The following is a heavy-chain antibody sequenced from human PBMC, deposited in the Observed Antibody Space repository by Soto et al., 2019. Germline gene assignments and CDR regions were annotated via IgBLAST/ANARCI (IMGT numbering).Heavy chain of an antibody. J-gene: IGHJ4*02. D-gene: IGHD2-8*02. CDR1: GYSITSDG. CDR3: ARGDYGTGGYPFPYFDY. V-gene: IGHV1-18*04. Sequence: ASVTVSCKASGYSITSDGISWVRQAPGQGLEWMGWINPDNGATNDAQNFQGRVTLTSDTSISTASMDLTSLTSDDTAVYYCARGDYGTGGYPFPYFDYWGQGTLVTVFS. CDR2: INPDNGAT.